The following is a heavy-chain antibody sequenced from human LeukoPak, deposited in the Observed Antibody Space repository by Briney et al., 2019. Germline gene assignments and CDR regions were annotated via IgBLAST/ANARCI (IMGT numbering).Heavy chain of an antibody. CDR1: GFTFRTYW. D-gene: IGHD4-23*01. CDR2: IKQDGSEK. Sequence: GGSLRLSCAASGFTFRTYWMSWVRQAPGKGLEWVANIKQDGSEKYYVDSVKGRFTLSRDNAKNTLYLQMNSLRVEDTAVYYCARGRPHGNDYWGQGTLVTVSS. CDR3: ARGRPHGNDY. J-gene: IGHJ4*02. V-gene: IGHV3-7*01.